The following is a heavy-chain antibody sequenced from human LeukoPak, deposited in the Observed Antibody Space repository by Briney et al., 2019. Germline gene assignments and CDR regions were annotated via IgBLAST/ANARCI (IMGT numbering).Heavy chain of an antibody. CDR3: ARAPFPPNYYYYDMDV. CDR1: GGSISSYY. V-gene: IGHV4-59*12. CDR2: IYYSGST. Sequence: PSETLSLTCTVSGGSISSYYWSWIRQPPGKGLEWIGYIYYSGSTNYNPSLKSRVTISVDTSKNQFSLKLSSVTAADTAVYYCARAPFPPNYYYYDMDVWGQGTTVTVSS. J-gene: IGHJ6*02.